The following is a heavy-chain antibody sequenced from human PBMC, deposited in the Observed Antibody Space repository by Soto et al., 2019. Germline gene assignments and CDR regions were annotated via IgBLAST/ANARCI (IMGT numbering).Heavy chain of an antibody. J-gene: IGHJ5*02. CDR3: ARLLGMSQIDP. Sequence: SETLSLTCTVSGGSISSHYWSWIRQPPGKGLEWIAYIYYSGNTNYNPSLKSRVTISVDTSKNQLSLKLSSVTAADTAVYYCARLLGMSQIDPWGQGTLVTVSS. CDR1: GGSISSHY. V-gene: IGHV4-59*11. CDR2: IYYSGNT. D-gene: IGHD1-26*01.